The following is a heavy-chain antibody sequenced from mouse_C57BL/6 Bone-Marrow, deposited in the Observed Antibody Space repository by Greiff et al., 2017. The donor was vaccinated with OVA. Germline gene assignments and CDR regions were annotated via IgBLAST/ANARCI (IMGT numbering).Heavy chain of an antibody. D-gene: IGHD2-4*01. J-gene: IGHJ1*03. Sequence: QVQLKQSGAELVRPGTSVKMSCKASGYTFTNFWIGWAKQRPGHGLEWIGDIYPGGGYTNYNEKFKGKATLTADKSSSTAYMQFSSLTSEDSAIYYCARHYDYDPYWYFDVWGTGTTVTVSS. CDR2: IYPGGGYT. CDR3: ARHYDYDPYWYFDV. V-gene: IGHV1-63*01. CDR1: GYTFTNFW.